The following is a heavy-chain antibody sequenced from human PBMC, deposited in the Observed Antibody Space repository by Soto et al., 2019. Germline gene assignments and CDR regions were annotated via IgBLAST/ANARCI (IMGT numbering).Heavy chain of an antibody. CDR1: GFTFSSYA. CDR2: ISYDGSNK. D-gene: IGHD5-18*01. V-gene: IGHV3-30-3*01. J-gene: IGHJ6*02. Sequence: QVQLVESGGGVVQPGRSLRLSCAASGFTFSSYAMHWVRQAPGKGLEWVAVISYDGSNKYYADSVKGRFTISRDNSKNTLYLQMNSLRAEDTAVYYCATPPRSYGPPYYYYYGMDVWGQGTTVTVSS. CDR3: ATPPRSYGPPYYYYYGMDV.